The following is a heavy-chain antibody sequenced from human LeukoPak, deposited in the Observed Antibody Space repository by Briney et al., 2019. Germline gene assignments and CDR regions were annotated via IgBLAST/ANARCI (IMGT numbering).Heavy chain of an antibody. CDR1: GGTFSSYA. V-gene: IGHV1-69*05. CDR2: IIPIFGTA. Sequence: ASVKVSCKASGGTFSSYAISWVRQAPGQGLEWMGGIIPIFGTANYAQKFQGRVTITTDESTSTAYMELSSLRSEDTAVYYCAREAQGMATITGFVYWGQGTLVTVSS. CDR3: AREAQGMATITGFVY. J-gene: IGHJ4*02. D-gene: IGHD5-24*01.